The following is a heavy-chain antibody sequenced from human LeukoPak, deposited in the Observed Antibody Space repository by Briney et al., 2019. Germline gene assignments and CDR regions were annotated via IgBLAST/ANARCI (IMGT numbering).Heavy chain of an antibody. J-gene: IGHJ6*03. CDR2: IYYSGST. D-gene: IGHD3-10*02. CDR1: GGSISSGSYY. V-gene: IGHV4-61*10. CDR3: ARVFGDYFYYMDV. Sequence: SETLSLTCTVSGGSISSGSYYWSWIRQPAGKGLEWIGYIYYSGSTNYNPSLKSRVTISVDTSKNQFSLKLSSVTAADTAVYYCARVFGDYFYYMDVWGKGTTVTISS.